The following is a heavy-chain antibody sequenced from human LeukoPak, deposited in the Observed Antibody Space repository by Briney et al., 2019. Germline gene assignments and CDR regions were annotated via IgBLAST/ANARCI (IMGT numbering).Heavy chain of an antibody. D-gene: IGHD5-24*01. J-gene: IGHJ3*02. CDR2: IYYSGST. Sequence: PSETLSLTCTVSGGSTSSYYWSWTRQPPGKGLXXIAYIYYSGSTNYNPSLKSRVTISLDTSKNQFFLKLSSVTAADTAIYYCARVGGYNDAFDIWGQGTMVTVSS. CDR3: ARVGGYNDAFDI. V-gene: IGHV4-59*01. CDR1: GGSTSSYY.